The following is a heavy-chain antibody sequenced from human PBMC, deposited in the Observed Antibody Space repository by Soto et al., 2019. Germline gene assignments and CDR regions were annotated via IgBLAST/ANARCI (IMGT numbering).Heavy chain of an antibody. Sequence: SETLSLTCTVSGASISNNNWWSWVRQSPVTGLEWIGEIYHSGTTNYNPSLKSRVSISVDKSKNQFSLNLSSVTAADTAVYYFVRVGNSGWYPYWCQGISVTISS. CDR2: IYHSGTT. CDR1: GASISNNNW. CDR3: VRVGNSGWYPY. V-gene: IGHV4-4*02. D-gene: IGHD6-19*01. J-gene: IGHJ4*02.